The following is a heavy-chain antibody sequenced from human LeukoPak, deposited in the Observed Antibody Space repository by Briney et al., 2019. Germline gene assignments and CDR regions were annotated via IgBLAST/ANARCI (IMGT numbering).Heavy chain of an antibody. D-gene: IGHD3-10*01. CDR2: ISYDGNNK. CDR3: ARLGYYGSGSEPGDDNAFDI. Sequence: PGGSLRLSCAASGFTFSDHVMHWVRQAPDKGLEWVAMISYDGNNKYYADSVKGRFTISRDNSKDTLYLQMNSLRAEDTAVYYCARLGYYGSGSEPGDDNAFDIWGQGTMVTVSS. V-gene: IGHV3-30-3*01. CDR1: GFTFSDHV. J-gene: IGHJ3*02.